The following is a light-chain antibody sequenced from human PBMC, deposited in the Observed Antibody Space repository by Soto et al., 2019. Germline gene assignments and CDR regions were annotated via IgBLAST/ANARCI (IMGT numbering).Light chain of an antibody. CDR2: EVS. Sequence: QSALTQSASVSGSPGQSITISCTGTSSDIGGYNYVSWYQQHLDKAPKLMIFEVSNRPSGVSNRFSGSKSGNTASLTISGLLPEDEADYYCSSYTTSSTVAFGGGTQLTVL. CDR3: SSYTTSSTVA. CDR1: SSDIGGYNY. V-gene: IGLV2-14*01. J-gene: IGLJ2*01.